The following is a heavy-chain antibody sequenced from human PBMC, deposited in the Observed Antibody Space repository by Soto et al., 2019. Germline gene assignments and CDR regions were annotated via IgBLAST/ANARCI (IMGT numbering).Heavy chain of an antibody. Sequence: EVQLVESGGGLVKPGGSLRLSCAASGFTFSNAWMNWVRQAPGKGLEWVGRIKSKTDGGTTDYAAPVKGRFTISRDDSKNTLYLQMNSLKTEDTAVYYCTTEGFGYDSSGQGSIACDYWGQGTLVTVSS. CDR3: TTEGFGYDSSGQGSIACDY. CDR1: GFTFSNAW. V-gene: IGHV3-15*07. CDR2: IKSKTDGGTT. D-gene: IGHD3-22*01. J-gene: IGHJ4*02.